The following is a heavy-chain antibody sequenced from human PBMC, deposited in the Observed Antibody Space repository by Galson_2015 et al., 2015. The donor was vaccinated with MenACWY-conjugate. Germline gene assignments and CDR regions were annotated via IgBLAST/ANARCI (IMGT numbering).Heavy chain of an antibody. Sequence: SLRLSCAASGFTFNQYWMHWVRQAPGKGLVWVSRISPDGSVTSYADSVKGRFTLSRDNAKNTLYLQMNSLRGDDTAVYYCIKGNDGYGRFDPWSQGTLVTVSS. CDR3: IKGNDGYGRFDP. CDR2: ISPDGSVT. CDR1: GFTFNQYW. J-gene: IGHJ5*02. V-gene: IGHV3-74*01. D-gene: IGHD5-24*01.